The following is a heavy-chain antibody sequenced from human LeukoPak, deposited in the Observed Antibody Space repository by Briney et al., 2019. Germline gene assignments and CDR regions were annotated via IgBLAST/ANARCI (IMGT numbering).Heavy chain of an antibody. CDR1: GYTFIGYY. V-gene: IGHV1-2*02. Sequence: ASVKVSCKASGYTFIGYYIHWVRQAPGQGLEWMGWLNPNSGGTNYAQNFHGRVTMTRDTSISTAYIELSRLRSDDTAVYYCARGYCGGGDCYEFDYWGQGTLVTVSS. CDR2: LNPNSGGT. CDR3: ARGYCGGGDCYEFDY. J-gene: IGHJ4*02. D-gene: IGHD2-21*02.